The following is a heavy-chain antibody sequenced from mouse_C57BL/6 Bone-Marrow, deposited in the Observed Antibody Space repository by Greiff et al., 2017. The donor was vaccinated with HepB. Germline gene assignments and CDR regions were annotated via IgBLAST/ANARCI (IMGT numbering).Heavy chain of an antibody. J-gene: IGHJ2*01. CDR2: IYPGSGST. Sequence: QVHVKQPGAELVKPGASVKMSCKASGYTFTSYWITWVKQRPGQGLEWIGDIYPGSGSTNYNEKFKSKATLTVDTSSSTAYMQLSSLTSEDSAVYYCARGANWDWYFDYWGQGTTLTVSS. CDR1: GYTFTSYW. CDR3: ARGANWDWYFDY. V-gene: IGHV1-55*01. D-gene: IGHD4-1*01.